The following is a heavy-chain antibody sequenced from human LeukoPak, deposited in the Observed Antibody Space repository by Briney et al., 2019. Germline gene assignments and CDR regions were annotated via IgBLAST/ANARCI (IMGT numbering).Heavy chain of an antibody. Sequence: GASVKVSCKASGYTFTSYYMHWVRQAPGQGLEWMGIINPSGGSTSYAQKFQGRVTVTRDTSITTAYMELSRLRPDDTAAYYCARGHVVLSLHLWGQGTMVTVSS. J-gene: IGHJ3*01. CDR3: ARGHVVLSLHL. CDR1: GYTFTSYY. V-gene: IGHV1-46*01. D-gene: IGHD2-21*01. CDR2: INPSGGST.